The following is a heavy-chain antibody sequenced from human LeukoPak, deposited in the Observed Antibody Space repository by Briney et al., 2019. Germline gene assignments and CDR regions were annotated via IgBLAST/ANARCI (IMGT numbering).Heavy chain of an antibody. V-gene: IGHV4-59*01. CDR2: IYYCGST. CDR3: ARGPYSSGWPYNYYYYGMDV. CDR1: GGSISSYY. Sequence: SETLSLTCTVSGGSISSYYWSWIRQPPGKGLEWIGYIYYCGSTNYNPSLKSRVTISVDTSKNQFSLKLSSVTAADTAVYYCARGPYSSGWPYNYYYYGMDVWGQGTTVTVSS. D-gene: IGHD6-19*01. J-gene: IGHJ6*02.